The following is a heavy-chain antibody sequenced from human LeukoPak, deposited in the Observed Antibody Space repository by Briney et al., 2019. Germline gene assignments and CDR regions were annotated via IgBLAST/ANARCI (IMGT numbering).Heavy chain of an antibody. Sequence: ASVKVSCKASGYIFTTYAITWVRQAPGQGLEWMGGISAFNGNANYAQKFQGRVTLTTDTSTRTAYMELRSLRSDDTAVYFCARAPVTIFGVVKPGDAFDIWGQGTMVTVSS. CDR2: ISAFNGNA. CDR3: ARAPVTIFGVVKPGDAFDI. CDR1: GYIFTTYA. J-gene: IGHJ3*02. V-gene: IGHV1-18*01. D-gene: IGHD3-3*01.